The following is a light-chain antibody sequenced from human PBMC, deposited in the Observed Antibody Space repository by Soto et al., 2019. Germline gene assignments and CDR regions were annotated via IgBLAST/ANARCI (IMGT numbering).Light chain of an antibody. Sequence: IQMTQSPSSVSASVGDTVTITCRASQGIRNDLNWYQQKPGKAPKLLIYAASSLQSGVPSKFSGSGSGTDFTLTISSLQPEDFATYYCLQDYNYPRTFGQGTKVEIK. CDR2: AAS. CDR1: QGIRND. V-gene: IGKV1-6*02. J-gene: IGKJ1*01. CDR3: LQDYNYPRT.